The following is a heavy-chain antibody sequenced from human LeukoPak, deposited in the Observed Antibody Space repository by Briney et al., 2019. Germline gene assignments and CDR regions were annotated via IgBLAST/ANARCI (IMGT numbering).Heavy chain of an antibody. CDR2: ISGSGGST. Sequence: TGGSLRLSCAASGFTFSSYAMSWVRQAPGKGLEWVSAISGSGGSTYYADSVKGRFTISRDNSKNTLYLQMNSPRAEDTAVYYCAKSRYSSGWLYFDYWGQGTLVTVSS. CDR1: GFTFSSYA. V-gene: IGHV3-23*01. D-gene: IGHD6-19*01. J-gene: IGHJ4*02. CDR3: AKSRYSSGWLYFDY.